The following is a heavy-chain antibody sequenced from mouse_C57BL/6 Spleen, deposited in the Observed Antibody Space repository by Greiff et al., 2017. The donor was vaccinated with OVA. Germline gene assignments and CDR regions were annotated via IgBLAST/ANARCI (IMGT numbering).Heavy chain of an antibody. J-gene: IGHJ2*01. Sequence: VHVKQSGAELVKPGASVKLSCTASGFNIKDYYMHWVKQRTEQGLEWIGRIDPEDGETKYAPKFQGKATITADTSSNTAYLQLSSLTSEDTAVYYCARWLRSSYQGFDDWGQGTTLTVSS. CDR1: GFNIKDYY. CDR2: IDPEDGET. D-gene: IGHD1-1*01. CDR3: ARWLRSSYQGFDD. V-gene: IGHV14-2*01.